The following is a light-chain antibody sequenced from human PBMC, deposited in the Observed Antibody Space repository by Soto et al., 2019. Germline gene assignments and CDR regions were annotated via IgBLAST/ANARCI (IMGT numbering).Light chain of an antibody. Sequence: QSVLTQPRSVSGSPGQSVTISCTGTSSDVGGYDYVSWYPQHPGKAPKLMSYDVTKRPSGVPDRFSGSRSGNTASLTISGLQAEDDADYYCCSYAGSYTFYVFGTGTNLTVL. CDR3: CSYAGSYTFYV. J-gene: IGLJ1*01. CDR2: DVT. CDR1: SSDVGGYDY. V-gene: IGLV2-11*01.